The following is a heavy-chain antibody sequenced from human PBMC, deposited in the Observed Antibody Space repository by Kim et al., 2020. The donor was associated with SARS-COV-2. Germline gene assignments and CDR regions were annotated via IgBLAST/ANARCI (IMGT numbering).Heavy chain of an antibody. CDR3: AKETRIVGSYYYYYGMDV. CDR1: GFTFSSYA. Sequence: GGSLRLSCAASGFTFSSYAMSWVRQAPGKGLEWVSAISGSGGSTYYADSVKGRFTISRDNSKNTLYLQMNSLRAEDTAVYYCAKETRIVGSYYYYYGMDVWGQGTTVTVSS. D-gene: IGHD1-26*01. J-gene: IGHJ6*02. CDR2: ISGSGGST. V-gene: IGHV3-23*01.